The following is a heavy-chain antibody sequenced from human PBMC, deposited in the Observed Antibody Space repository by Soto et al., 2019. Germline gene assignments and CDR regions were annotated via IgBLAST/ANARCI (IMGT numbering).Heavy chain of an antibody. Sequence: QVQLVQSGAEVQKPGSSVKVSCKASGGTFSSYAISWVRQAPGQGLEWMGGIIPIFGTANYAQKFQGRVTITADESTSTAYMELSSLRSEDTAVYYCARDEVYSYGFPEYYFDYWGQGTLVTVSS. CDR2: IIPIFGTA. J-gene: IGHJ4*02. D-gene: IGHD5-18*01. CDR3: ARDEVYSYGFPEYYFDY. V-gene: IGHV1-69*01. CDR1: GGTFSSYA.